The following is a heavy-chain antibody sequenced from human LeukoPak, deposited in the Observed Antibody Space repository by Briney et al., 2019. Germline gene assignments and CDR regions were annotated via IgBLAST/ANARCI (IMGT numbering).Heavy chain of an antibody. CDR2: IYSSGST. CDR3: ARAIPSYFGMHV. J-gene: IGHJ6*02. CDR1: GGSISSYY. V-gene: IGHV4-4*07. Sequence: SETLSLTCTVSGGSISSYYWNWIRQPAGKGLEWIGRIYSSGSTTYNPSLKSRLTMSVDTSKNQFSLRLSSVTAADTAVYYCARAIPSYFGMHVWGQGTTVTVSS.